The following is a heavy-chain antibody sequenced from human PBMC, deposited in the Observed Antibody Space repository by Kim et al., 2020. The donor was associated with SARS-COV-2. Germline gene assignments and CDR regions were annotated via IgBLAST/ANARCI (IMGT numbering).Heavy chain of an antibody. D-gene: IGHD6-19*01. Sequence: GGSLRLSCAASGFTFSDYYMSWIRQAPGKGLEWVSYISSSSSYTNYADSVKGRFTISRDNAKNSLYLQMNSLRAEDTAVYYCARADSGPSLYYYYYYGMDVWGQGTTVTVSS. J-gene: IGHJ6*02. CDR2: ISSSSSYT. CDR3: ARADSGPSLYYYYYYGMDV. CDR1: GFTFSDYY. V-gene: IGHV3-11*05.